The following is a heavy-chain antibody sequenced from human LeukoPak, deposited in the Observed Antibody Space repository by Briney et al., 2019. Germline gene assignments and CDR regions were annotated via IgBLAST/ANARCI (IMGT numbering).Heavy chain of an antibody. CDR3: ARATMALDY. V-gene: IGHV4-59*01. D-gene: IGHD3-10*01. Sequence: PSETLSLTCPVSGGTLSSYYCSWIRQPPRTGLELIGYIYYSGSTNYNPSLKSRVTISVDTSKNQFSLKLSSVTAADTAVYYCARATMALDYWGQGTLVTVSS. CDR1: GGTLSSYY. J-gene: IGHJ4*02. CDR2: IYYSGST.